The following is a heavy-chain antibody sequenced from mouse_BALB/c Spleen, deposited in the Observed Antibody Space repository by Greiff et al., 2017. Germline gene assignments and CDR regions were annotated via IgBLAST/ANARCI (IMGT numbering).Heavy chain of an antibody. V-gene: IGHV5-12-2*01. CDR3: ARHGNYVYYDY. Sequence: DVMLVESGGGLVQPGGSLKLSCAASGFTFSSYTMSWVRQTPEKRLEWVAYISNGGGSTYYPDTVKGRFTISRDNANNTLYLQMSSLKSEDTAMYYCARHGNYVYYDYWGQGTTLTVSS. CDR1: GFTFSSYT. CDR2: ISNGGGST. J-gene: IGHJ2*01. D-gene: IGHD2-1*01.